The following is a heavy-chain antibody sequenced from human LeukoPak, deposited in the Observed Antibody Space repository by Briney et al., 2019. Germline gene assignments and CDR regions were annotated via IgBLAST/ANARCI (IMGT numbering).Heavy chain of an antibody. V-gene: IGHV3-23*01. Sequence: GGSLRLSCAASGFTFSSYAMSWVRQAPGKGLEWVSAISGSGGSTYYAGSVKGRFTISRDNSKNTLYLQMNSLRAEDTAVYYCAKETGYSSGWNYMDVWGKGTTVTVSS. CDR2: ISGSGGST. CDR1: GFTFSSYA. CDR3: AKETGYSSGWNYMDV. D-gene: IGHD6-19*01. J-gene: IGHJ6*03.